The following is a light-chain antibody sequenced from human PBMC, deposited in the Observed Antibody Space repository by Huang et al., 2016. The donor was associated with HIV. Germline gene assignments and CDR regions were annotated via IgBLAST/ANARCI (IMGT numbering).Light chain of an antibody. Sequence: DIQMTQSPSSLSASVGDRVTITCRASQNINNYLNWYQQKRGKAPNLLIYTASTLESGDPSRCSGSGSGTDFTLTISSLQPEDSASYYCQQSYSTLFTFGPGTKIDVK. J-gene: IGKJ3*01. V-gene: IGKV1-39*01. CDR2: TAS. CDR1: QNINNY. CDR3: QQSYSTLFT.